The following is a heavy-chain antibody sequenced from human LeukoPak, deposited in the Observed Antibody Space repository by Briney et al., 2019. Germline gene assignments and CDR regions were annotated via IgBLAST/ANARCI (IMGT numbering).Heavy chain of an antibody. Sequence: GSSVKVPCKASGYTFTGYYMHWVRQAPGQGLEWMGRINPNSGGTNYAQKFQGRVTMTRDTSISTAYMELSRLRSDDTAVYYCARADYGDYVEGFDYWGQGTLVTVSS. CDR2: INPNSGGT. CDR1: GYTFTGYY. D-gene: IGHD4-17*01. CDR3: ARADYGDYVEGFDY. V-gene: IGHV1-2*06. J-gene: IGHJ4*02.